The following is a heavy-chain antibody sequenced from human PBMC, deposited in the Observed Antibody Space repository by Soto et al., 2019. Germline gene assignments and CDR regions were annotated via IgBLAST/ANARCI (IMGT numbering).Heavy chain of an antibody. CDR1: GFIFSDYA. Sequence: EVHLLESAGGLVQPGGSLRSSCAASGFIFSDYAMSWVRQAPGKGLEWVSAISGDAHDTYYVASVKGRFTISRDNSKNTLYLQMDSLRVEDTARYYCVKDAPQPFSDWGRGTLVTVSS. V-gene: IGHV3-23*01. CDR2: ISGDAHDT. D-gene: IGHD3-3*02. J-gene: IGHJ4*02. CDR3: VKDAPQPFSD.